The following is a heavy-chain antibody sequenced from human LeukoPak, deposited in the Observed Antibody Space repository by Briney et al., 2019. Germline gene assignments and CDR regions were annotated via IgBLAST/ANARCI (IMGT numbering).Heavy chain of an antibody. J-gene: IGHJ4*02. CDR3: VRLVAVATNYFDY. V-gene: IGHV4-34*01. CDR2: INRSAST. Sequence: PGGSLRLSCTASGFTFGDYAMSWIRQPPGKGLEWIGEINRSASTNYNPSLKSRVTISVDTSKNQFSLRLSSVAAADTAVYYCVRLVAVATNYFDYWGQGILVTVSS. D-gene: IGHD5-12*01. CDR1: GFTFGDYA.